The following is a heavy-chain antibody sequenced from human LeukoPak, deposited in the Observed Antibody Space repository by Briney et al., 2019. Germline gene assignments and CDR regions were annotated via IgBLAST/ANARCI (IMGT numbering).Heavy chain of an antibody. CDR2: IYTSGST. CDR3: ARDHTLTYYYDSIENCAFDI. J-gene: IGHJ3*02. V-gene: IGHV4-4*07. Sequence: SETLSLTCTVSGGSISSYYWSWIRQPAGKGLEWIGRIYTSGSTNYNPSLKGRVTMSIDTSKNQFSLKLSSVTAADTAVYYCARDHTLTYYYDSIENCAFDIWGQGTMVTVSS. CDR1: GGSISSYY. D-gene: IGHD3-22*01.